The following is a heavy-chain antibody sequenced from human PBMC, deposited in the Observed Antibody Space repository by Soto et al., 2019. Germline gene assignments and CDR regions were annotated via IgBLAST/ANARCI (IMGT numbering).Heavy chain of an antibody. CDR1: GLTVSSSY. J-gene: IGHJ4*02. CDR3: ARARETEYSRAIFFDI. CDR2: IYSAGST. Sequence: VGSLRLSCAASGLTVSSSYMSWVRHSPGKGLQWVSVIYSAGSTYYANSVKGRFTISRDISTNMVYLQMSSLTDEDTAVYYCARARETEYSRAIFFDIWGQGALVNVSS. V-gene: IGHV3-53*01. D-gene: IGHD5-18*01.